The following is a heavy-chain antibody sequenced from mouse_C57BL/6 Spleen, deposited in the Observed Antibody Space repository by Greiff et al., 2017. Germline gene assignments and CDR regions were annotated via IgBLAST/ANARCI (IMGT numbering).Heavy chain of an antibody. V-gene: IGHV2-9*01. CDR1: GFSFTSYG. CDR2: IWGGGST. CDR3: AKRTGGYAMDY. J-gene: IGHJ4*01. D-gene: IGHD4-1*01. Sequence: VQLQQSGPGLVAPSQSLSISCTVSGFSFTSYGVEWVRQPPGKGLEWLGVIWGGGSTNYNSALMSRLNISKDNSKSQVVLKMNSLQTEDTAMYYCAKRTGGYAMDYWGQGTSVTVSS.